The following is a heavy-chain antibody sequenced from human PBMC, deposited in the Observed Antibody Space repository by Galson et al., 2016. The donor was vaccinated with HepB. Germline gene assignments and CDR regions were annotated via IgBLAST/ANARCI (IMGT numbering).Heavy chain of an antibody. CDR1: GGSISSYF. V-gene: IGHV4-59*01. Sequence: SETLSLTCNVSGGSISSYFWSWIRQTPGKELEWIGYIYKTGSTNYSPSLKSRVTIPVDTSRNQFSLKVHSVTAADTAVYYCARGVTGTPYFDFWGQGALVTVSS. J-gene: IGHJ4*02. D-gene: IGHD2-21*02. CDR2: IYKTGST. CDR3: ARGVTGTPYFDF.